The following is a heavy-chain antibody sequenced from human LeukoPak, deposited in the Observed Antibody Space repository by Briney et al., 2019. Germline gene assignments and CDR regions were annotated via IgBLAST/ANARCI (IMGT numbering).Heavy chain of an antibody. CDR2: INPNSGGT. CDR1: GYTFTGYY. D-gene: IGHD2-2*02. J-gene: IGHJ4*02. V-gene: IGHV1-2*04. Sequence: ASVKVSCKASGYTFTGYYMHWVRQAPGQGLEWMGWINPNSGGTNYAQKFQGWFTMTRDTSINTAYMYLSRLRYDATAVYYCARGSQRNQLLLYHFDYWGQGTMVTVSS. CDR3: ARGSQRNQLLLYHFDY.